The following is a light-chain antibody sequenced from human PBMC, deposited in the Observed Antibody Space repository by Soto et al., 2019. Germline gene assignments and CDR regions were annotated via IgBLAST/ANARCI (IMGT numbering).Light chain of an antibody. CDR1: SSDIGSNT. J-gene: IGLJ2*01. Sequence: QSVLTQPPSASGTPGQWVTISCSGGSSDIGSNTVHWYQHLPGTAPKLLIYTGNQRPSGVPDRFSGSKSGTSASLAISGLQSEDEADYYCAAWDDSLNGPVFGGGTKVTVL. CDR3: AAWDDSLNGPV. CDR2: TGN. V-gene: IGLV1-44*01.